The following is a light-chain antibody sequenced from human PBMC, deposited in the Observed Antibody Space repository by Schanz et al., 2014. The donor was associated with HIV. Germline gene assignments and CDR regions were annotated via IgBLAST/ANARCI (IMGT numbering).Light chain of an antibody. CDR1: QSVSSF. CDR3: LQRSNWRT. CDR2: DAS. V-gene: IGKV3-11*01. Sequence: EIVLTQSPATLSLSPGERATLSCRVSQSVSSFLAWYQQKPGQAPRLLIYDASNRATGIPARFSGSGSGTDFTLTISSLEPEDSAVYYCLQRSNWRTFGQGTKVEIK. J-gene: IGKJ1*01.